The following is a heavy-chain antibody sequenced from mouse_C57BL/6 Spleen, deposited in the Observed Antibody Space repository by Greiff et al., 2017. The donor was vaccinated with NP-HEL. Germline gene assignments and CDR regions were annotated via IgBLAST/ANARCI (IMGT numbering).Heavy chain of an antibody. V-gene: IGHV3-6*01. J-gene: IGHJ3*01. CDR3: ARGDYSNYVWFAY. D-gene: IGHD2-5*01. CDR1: GYSITSGYY. Sequence: ESGPGLVKPSQSLSLTCSVTGYSITSGYYWNWIRQFPGNKLEWMGYISYDGSNNYNPSLKNRISITRDTSKNQFFLKLNSVTTEDTATYYSARGDYSNYVWFAYWGQGTLVTVSA. CDR2: ISYDGSN.